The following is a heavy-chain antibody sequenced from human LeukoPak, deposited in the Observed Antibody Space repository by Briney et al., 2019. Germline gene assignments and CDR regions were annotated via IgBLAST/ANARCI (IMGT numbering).Heavy chain of an antibody. CDR2: ITIYNGNT. V-gene: IGHV1-18*01. D-gene: IGHD4-17*01. J-gene: IGHJ4*02. Sequence: GASVKVSCKASGYTFASYGISWVRQAPGQGLEWMGWITIYNGNTDYAQNLQGRVTMTTDTSTNTAYMGLRSLRSDDTAVYYCTRRYTVTSGDYFDYWGQGTLVTVSS. CDR3: TRRYTVTSGDYFDY. CDR1: GYTFASYG.